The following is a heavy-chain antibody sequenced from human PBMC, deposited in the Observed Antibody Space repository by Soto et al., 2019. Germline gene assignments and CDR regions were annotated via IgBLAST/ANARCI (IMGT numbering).Heavy chain of an antibody. CDR3: ARDIVAGYSSGWYYFDY. V-gene: IGHV1-3*01. CDR1: GCTFTSYA. J-gene: IGHJ4*02. D-gene: IGHD6-19*01. Sequence: GASVKVSCKASGCTFTSYAMHWVRQAPGQRLEWMGWINAGNGNTKYSQKLQGRVTMTTDTSTSTAYMELRSLRSDDTAVYYCARDIVAGYSSGWYYFDYWGQGTLVTVSS. CDR2: INAGNGNT.